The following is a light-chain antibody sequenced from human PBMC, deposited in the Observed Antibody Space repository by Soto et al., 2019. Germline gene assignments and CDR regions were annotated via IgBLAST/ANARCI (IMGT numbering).Light chain of an antibody. CDR3: QQYKNWPPLT. CDR1: QSVTYN. V-gene: IGKV3-15*01. Sequence: EIVMTQSPATLSVSPGERATLSCRASQSVTYNLAWYQQKPGQGPRLLIYGAFTRATGIPARFSGSGSGTEFTHTISSLQSEDVAVYYCQQYKNWPPLTFGGGTKVEIK. J-gene: IGKJ4*01. CDR2: GAF.